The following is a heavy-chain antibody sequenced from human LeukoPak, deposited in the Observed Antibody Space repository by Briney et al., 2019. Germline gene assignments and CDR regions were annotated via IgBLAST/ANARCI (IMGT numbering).Heavy chain of an antibody. D-gene: IGHD5-18*01. CDR2: IIPIFGTA. CDR3: ARTPAAMGREFDY. V-gene: IGHV1-69*06. Sequence: SVKVSCKASGGTFSSYAISWVRQAPGQGLEWMGGIIPIFGTANYAQKFQGRVTITADKSTSTAYMELSSLRSEDTAVYYCARTPAAMGREFDYWGQGTLVTVSS. J-gene: IGHJ4*02. CDR1: GGTFSSYA.